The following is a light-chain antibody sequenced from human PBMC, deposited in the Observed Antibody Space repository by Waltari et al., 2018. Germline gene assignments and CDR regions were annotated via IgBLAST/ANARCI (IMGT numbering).Light chain of an antibody. Sequence: IVLTQSPGTPSLSPGERPTLSCRASQTVSSNYLAWYQQKPGQATRLLIYGVFTRATGIPDRFTGSGSGTDFSLTISRLEPEDCALYFCQQYGSSALTFGGGTKVQIK. CDR3: QQYGSSALT. CDR1: QTVSSNY. CDR2: GVF. V-gene: IGKV3-20*01. J-gene: IGKJ4*01.